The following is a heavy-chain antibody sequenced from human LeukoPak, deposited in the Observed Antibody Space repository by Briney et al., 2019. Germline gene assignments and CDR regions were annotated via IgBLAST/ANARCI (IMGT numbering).Heavy chain of an antibody. CDR1: GFTFSSYA. CDR3: ARDYGAGY. CDR2: ISYDGSNK. D-gene: IGHD4-17*01. Sequence: GGSLRLSCAASGFTFSSYAMHWVRQAPGKGLEWVAVISYDGSNKYYADSVKGRFTISRDNSKNTLYLQMNSLRAEDTAVYYCARDYGAGYWGQGALVTVSS. J-gene: IGHJ4*02. V-gene: IGHV3-30-3*01.